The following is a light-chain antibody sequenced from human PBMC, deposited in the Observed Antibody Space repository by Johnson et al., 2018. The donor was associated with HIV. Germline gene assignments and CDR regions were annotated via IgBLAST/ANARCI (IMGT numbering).Light chain of an antibody. CDR2: ENN. CDR3: GTWDSSLSAL. J-gene: IGLJ1*01. Sequence: QSVLTQSPSVSAAPGQKVTISCSGSSSNIGNNYVSWYQQLPGTAPKLLIYENNKRPSGIPDRISGSKSGTSATLGITGLQTVDEADYYCGTWDSSLSALFGTGTKVTVL. CDR1: SSNIGNNY. V-gene: IGLV1-51*02.